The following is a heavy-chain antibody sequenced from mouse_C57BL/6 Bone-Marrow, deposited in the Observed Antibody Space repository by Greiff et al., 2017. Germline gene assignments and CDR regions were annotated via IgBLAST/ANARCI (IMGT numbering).Heavy chain of an antibody. Sequence: EVQLVESGGGLVKPGGSLKLSCAASGFTFSDYGMHWVRQAPEKGLEWVAYISSGSSTIYYADTVKGRFTISRDNAKNTLFLQMTSLRSEDTAMYYCARLYYGSNYYAMDYWGQGTSVTVSS. D-gene: IGHD1-1*01. CDR3: ARLYYGSNYYAMDY. CDR2: ISSGSSTI. V-gene: IGHV5-17*01. CDR1: GFTFSDYG. J-gene: IGHJ4*01.